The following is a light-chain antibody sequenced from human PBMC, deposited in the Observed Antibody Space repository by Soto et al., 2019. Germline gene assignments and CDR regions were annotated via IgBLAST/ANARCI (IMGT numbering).Light chain of an antibody. Sequence: DIQMTHSPSSLSASIGDTITISCRASQDIERYLNWYQQKPGRAPMVVISAASNLESGVPSRFSGRGSGTEFTLTISNLQPGDSALYFCQESYSTPLAFGGGTKVDIK. CDR2: AAS. J-gene: IGKJ4*01. CDR1: QDIERY. V-gene: IGKV1-39*01. CDR3: QESYSTPLA.